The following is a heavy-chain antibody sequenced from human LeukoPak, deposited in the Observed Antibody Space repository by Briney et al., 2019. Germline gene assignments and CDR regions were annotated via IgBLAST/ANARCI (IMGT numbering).Heavy chain of an antibody. D-gene: IGHD6-13*01. V-gene: IGHV1-69*10. CDR3: ARDDLAAAGGARGNWFDP. CDR2: IIPIFGIA. CDR1: GGTFSSYA. Sequence: ASVKVSCKASGGTFSSYAISWVRQAPGQGLEWMGGIIPIFGIANYAQKFQGRVTITADKSTSTAYMELSSLRSEDTAVYYCARDDLAAAGGARGNWFDPWGQGTLVTVSS. J-gene: IGHJ5*02.